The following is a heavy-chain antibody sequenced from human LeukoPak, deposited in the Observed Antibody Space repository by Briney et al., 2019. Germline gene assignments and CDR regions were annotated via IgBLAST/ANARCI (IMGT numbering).Heavy chain of an antibody. V-gene: IGHV3-7*01. D-gene: IGHD2-21*02. Sequence: GGSLRLSCAASGFTFSSDWMSWVRQAPGMGLEWVANIKQDGSEKYYVDSVKGRFTISRDNAKNSLYLQMNSLRVEDTAVYYCARDGACGGDCYSDYWGQGTLVTVSS. CDR1: GFTFSSDW. CDR3: ARDGACGGDCYSDY. J-gene: IGHJ4*02. CDR2: IKQDGSEK.